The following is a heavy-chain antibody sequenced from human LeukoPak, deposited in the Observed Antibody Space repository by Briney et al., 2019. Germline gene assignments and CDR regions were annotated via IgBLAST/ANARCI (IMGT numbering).Heavy chain of an antibody. CDR1: GYMFTTHA. D-gene: IGHD1-26*01. V-gene: IGHV1-3*04. CDR2: ISTGNGNT. Sequence: ASVTVSCTASGYMFTTHAIHWVRQAPGQRLEWMGWISTGNGNTKYSQKFQGRATLIRDTSANTAYVELSSLTYEDTAVYYCARRDGRSFDYWGQGTLVTVSS. J-gene: IGHJ4*02. CDR3: ARRDGRSFDY.